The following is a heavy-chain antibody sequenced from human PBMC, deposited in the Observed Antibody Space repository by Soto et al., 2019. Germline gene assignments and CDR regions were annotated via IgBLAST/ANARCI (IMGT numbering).Heavy chain of an antibody. V-gene: IGHV3-53*01. D-gene: IGHD3-10*01. J-gene: IGHJ4*02. CDR3: ATQPGGGGY. CDR1: GFTVSNNY. Sequence: EVQLVESGGGLIQPGGSLRLSCAVSGFTVSNNYMSWVRQAPGKGLEGVSVIYSGGYTAYGDSVKGRFTISRDNSKNTHYHKTKSPRPDAPAFFFGATQPGGGGYWGQGTLVTVSS. CDR2: IYSGGYT.